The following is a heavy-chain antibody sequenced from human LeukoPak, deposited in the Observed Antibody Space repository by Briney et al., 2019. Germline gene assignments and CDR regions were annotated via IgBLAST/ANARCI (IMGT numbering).Heavy chain of an antibody. CDR2: IPYDGSNK. CDR1: GFTFSSYA. D-gene: IGHD5-18*01. CDR3: ARDRYSLDY. Sequence: PGRSLRLSCAASGFTFSSYAMHWVRQAPGKGLEWVAVIPYDGSNKYYADSVKGRFTISRDNSKNTLYLQMNSLRAEDTAVYYCARDRYSLDYWGRGTLVTVSS. J-gene: IGHJ4*02. V-gene: IGHV3-30*04.